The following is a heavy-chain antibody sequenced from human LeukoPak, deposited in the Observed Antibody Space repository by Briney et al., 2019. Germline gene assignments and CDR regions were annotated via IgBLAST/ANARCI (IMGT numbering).Heavy chain of an antibody. CDR2: MNPNSGNT. CDR3: ARSEWGSYYEEIYYFDY. J-gene: IGHJ4*02. Sequence: ASVKVSCKASGYTFTDYDINWVRQATGQGLEWMGWMNPNSGNTGYTQKFQGRVTMTRNTSISTAYMELSSLRSEDTAVYYCARSEWGSYYEEIYYFDYWGQGTLVTVSS. CDR1: GYTFTDYD. D-gene: IGHD1-26*01. V-gene: IGHV1-8*01.